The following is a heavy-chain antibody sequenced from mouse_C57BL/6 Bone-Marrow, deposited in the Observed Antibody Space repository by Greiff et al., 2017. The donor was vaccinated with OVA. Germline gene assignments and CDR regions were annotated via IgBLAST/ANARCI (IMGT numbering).Heavy chain of an antibody. CDR1: GYTFTSYW. V-gene: IGHV1-61*01. CDR2: IYPSDSET. J-gene: IGHJ2*01. D-gene: IGHD1-1*01. CDR3: ARIFYYYGSSYDFDY. Sequence: QVHVKQPGAELVRPGSSVKLSCKASGYTFTSYWMDWVKQRPGQGLEWIGNIYPSDSETHYNQKFKDKATLTVDKYSSTAYMQLSSLTSEDSAVYYCARIFYYYGSSYDFDYWGQGTTLTVSS.